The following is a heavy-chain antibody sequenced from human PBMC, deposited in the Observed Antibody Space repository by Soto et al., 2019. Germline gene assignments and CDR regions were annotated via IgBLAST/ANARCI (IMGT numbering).Heavy chain of an antibody. J-gene: IGHJ3*02. Sequence: QGQLVESGGGVVQPGRSLRLSCAASGFTFSSYAMHWVRQAPGKGLEWVAVISYDGSNKYYADSVKGRFTISRDNSKNTLYLQMNSLRAEDTAVYYCATSLEVEQAFDIWGQGTMVTVSS. D-gene: IGHD2-15*01. CDR3: ATSLEVEQAFDI. CDR2: ISYDGSNK. CDR1: GFTFSSYA. V-gene: IGHV3-30-3*01.